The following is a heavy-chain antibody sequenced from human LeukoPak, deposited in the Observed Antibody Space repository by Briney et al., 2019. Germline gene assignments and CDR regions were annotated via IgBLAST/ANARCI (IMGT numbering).Heavy chain of an antibody. CDR2: IYDSGST. D-gene: IGHD2-2*01. CDR1: GGSIRSSYYY. CDR3: ARFTSTSPFDY. J-gene: IGHJ4*02. Sequence: SETLSLTCTVSGGSIRSSYYYWGWIRQPPGKGLEWIGSIYDSGSTYYNPSLKSRVTISVDTSKNQFSLKLNSVTAADTAVYYCARFTSTSPFDYWGQGTLVTVSS. V-gene: IGHV4-39*01.